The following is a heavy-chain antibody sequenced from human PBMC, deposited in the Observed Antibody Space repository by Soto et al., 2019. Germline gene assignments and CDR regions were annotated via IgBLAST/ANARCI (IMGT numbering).Heavy chain of an antibody. CDR3: ARDSHVGSGWQLTADY. J-gene: IGHJ4*02. CDR2: IWYDGSNK. D-gene: IGHD6-19*01. Sequence: GGSLRLSCAASGFTFSSYGMHWVRQAPGKGLEWVAVIWYDGSNKYYAESVKGRFTISRDNSKNTLYLQMNSLRAEDTAVYYCARDSHVGSGWQLTADYWGQGTLVTVS. CDR1: GFTFSSYG. V-gene: IGHV3-33*01.